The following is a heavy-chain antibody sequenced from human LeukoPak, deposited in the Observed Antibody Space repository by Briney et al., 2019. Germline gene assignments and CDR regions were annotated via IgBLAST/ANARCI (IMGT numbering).Heavy chain of an antibody. CDR3: AKAPEYSSSWPYYFDY. Sequence: EGSLRLSCAASGFTFSSYDMSWVRQAPGEGLEWVSAISGSGGNTDYADSVKGRFTISRDNSKNTLYLQMNSLRAEDTAVYYCAKAPEYSSSWPYYFDYWGQGTLVTVSS. D-gene: IGHD6-13*01. J-gene: IGHJ4*02. CDR1: GFTFSSYD. CDR2: ISGSGGNT. V-gene: IGHV3-23*01.